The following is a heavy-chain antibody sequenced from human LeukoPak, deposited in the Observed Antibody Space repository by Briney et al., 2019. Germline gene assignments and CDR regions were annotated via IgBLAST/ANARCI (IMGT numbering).Heavy chain of an antibody. Sequence: SETLSLTCTVSGGSISSYYWSWIRQPAGKGLGWIGRIYTSGSTKYNPSLKSRVTMSVDTSTNQFSLKLSSVTAADTDVYNCARDRPYQLLSYWFDPWGQGSLVTVSS. CDR2: IYTSGST. CDR3: ARDRPYQLLSYWFDP. D-gene: IGHD6-6*01. J-gene: IGHJ5*02. V-gene: IGHV4-4*07. CDR1: GGSISSYY.